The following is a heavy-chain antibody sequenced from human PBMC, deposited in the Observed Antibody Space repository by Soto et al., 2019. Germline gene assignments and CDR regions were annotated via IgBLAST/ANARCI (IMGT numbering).Heavy chain of an antibody. D-gene: IGHD3-22*01. CDR1: GFTFSSYA. J-gene: IGHJ5*02. CDR2: ISGSGGST. Sequence: PGGSLRLSCAASGFTFSSYAMSWVRQAPGKGLEWVSAISGSGGSTYYADSVKGRFTISRDNSKNTLHLQMNSLRAEDTAVYYCAKDSKSLRSSGSWGQGTLVTVSS. V-gene: IGHV3-23*01. CDR3: AKDSKSLRSSGS.